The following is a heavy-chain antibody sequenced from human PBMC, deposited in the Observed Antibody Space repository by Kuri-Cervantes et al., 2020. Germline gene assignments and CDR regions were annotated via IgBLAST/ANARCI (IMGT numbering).Heavy chain of an antibody. J-gene: IGHJ6*02. CDR1: GGSISSYY. V-gene: IGHV4-59*01. CDR2: IYYSGST. CDR3: ARAQNYYGMDV. Sequence: GSLRLSCTVSGGSISSYYWSWIRQPPGKGLEWIGYIYYSGSTNYNPSLKSRVTISVDTSKNQFSLKLCSVTAADTAVYYCARAQNYYGMDVWGQGTTVTVSS.